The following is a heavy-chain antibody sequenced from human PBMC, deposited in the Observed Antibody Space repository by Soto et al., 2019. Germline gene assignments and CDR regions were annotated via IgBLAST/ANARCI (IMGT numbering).Heavy chain of an antibody. CDR2: IYYSGST. J-gene: IGHJ5*02. V-gene: IGHV4-31*03. Sequence: PSETLSLTCTVSGGSISSGGYYWSWIRQHPGKGLEWIGYIYYSGSTYYNPSLKSRVTISVDTSKNQFPLKLSSVTAADTAVYYCARGRTMVRGVFDWFDPWGQGTLVTVSS. CDR3: ARGRTMVRGVFDWFDP. CDR1: GGSISSGGYY. D-gene: IGHD3-10*01.